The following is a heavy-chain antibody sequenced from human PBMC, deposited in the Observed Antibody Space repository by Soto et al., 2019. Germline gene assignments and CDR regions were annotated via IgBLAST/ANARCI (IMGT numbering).Heavy chain of an antibody. CDR1: GFTFSNYA. D-gene: IGHD6-13*01. Sequence: EAQLLEAGGGLVQPGGSLRLSCAASGFTFSNYAIRWVRQAPGKGLEWVSSITGSGDTTYYADSVKGRFTISRDNSTNTVYLQMNCLRVEDTAVYYCAKDPLTYSSSWYLEWWFDPWGQGTLVTVSS. J-gene: IGHJ5*02. V-gene: IGHV3-23*01. CDR3: AKDPLTYSSSWYLEWWFDP. CDR2: ITGSGDTT.